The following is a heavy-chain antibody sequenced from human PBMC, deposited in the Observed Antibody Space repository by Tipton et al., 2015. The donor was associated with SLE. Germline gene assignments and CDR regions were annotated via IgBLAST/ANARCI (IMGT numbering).Heavy chain of an antibody. J-gene: IGHJ4*02. CDR3: ARDQTYYDILTGSGGYFDY. V-gene: IGHV3-53*01. Sequence: SLRLSCTVSGGSISSHYWSWVRQAPGKGLEWVSVIYSAGNPYYADSVKGRFTISRDNSKNTLYLQMNSLRAEDTALYYCARDQTYYDILTGSGGYFDYWGQGTLVTVSS. CDR2: IYSAGNP. D-gene: IGHD3-9*01. CDR1: GGSISSHY.